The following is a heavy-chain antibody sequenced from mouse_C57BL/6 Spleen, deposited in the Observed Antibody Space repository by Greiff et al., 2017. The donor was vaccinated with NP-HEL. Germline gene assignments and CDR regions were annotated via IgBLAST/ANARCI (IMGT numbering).Heavy chain of an antibody. CDR3: AREELIYYGNSYYAMNY. V-gene: IGHV1-4*01. J-gene: IGHJ4*01. Sequence: QVQLKESGAELARPGASVKMSCKASGYTFTSYTMHWVKQRPGQGLEWIGYINPSSGYTKYNQKFKDKATLTADKSYSTDYMQLSSLTSEDSAVYYGAREELIYYGNSYYAMNYWVKEPQSPSPQ. CDR1: GYTFTSYT. CDR2: INPSSGYT. D-gene: IGHD2-1*01.